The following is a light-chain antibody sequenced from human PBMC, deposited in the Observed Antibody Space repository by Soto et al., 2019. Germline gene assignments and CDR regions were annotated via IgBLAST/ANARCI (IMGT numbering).Light chain of an antibody. V-gene: IGKV1-5*01. CDR1: QNIRSR. CDR2: DAS. Sequence: DFQMTQSPSTLSASVGDRVTITCRASQNIRSRLAWFQQKPGKAPKLLIYDASSLESGVPQRFSGSGSGTEFTLTISSLQPDDFATYYCQQYNSYSYTFGQGTRLEI. J-gene: IGKJ5*01. CDR3: QQYNSYSYT.